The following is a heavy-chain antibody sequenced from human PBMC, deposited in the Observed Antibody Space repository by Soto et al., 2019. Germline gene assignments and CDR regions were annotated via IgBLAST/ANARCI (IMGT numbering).Heavy chain of an antibody. J-gene: IGHJ4*02. CDR2: IYWNDDK. V-gene: IGHV2-5*01. D-gene: IGHD3-3*01. CDR1: GFSLSTSGVG. CDR3: AHSPSSGVTIFGVVLDLYCFDY. Sequence: QITLKESGPTLVKPTQTLTLTCTFSGFSLSTSGVGVGWIRQPPGKALEWLALIYWNDDKRYSPSLKSRLTITKDTSTNQVVPTITNVDPVETATYYCAHSPSSGVTIFGVVLDLYCFDYWGQGTLVTVSS.